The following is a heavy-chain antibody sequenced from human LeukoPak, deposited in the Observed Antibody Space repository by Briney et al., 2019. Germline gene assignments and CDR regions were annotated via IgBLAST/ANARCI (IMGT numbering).Heavy chain of an antibody. Sequence: ASVKVSCKASGYTFTSYGISWVRQAPGQGLEWMGWISAYNGNTNYAQKLQGRVTMTTDTSTSTAYMELRSLRSDDTAVYYCARVPSDYDSSGYYSYYGMDVWGQGTTVTVSS. J-gene: IGHJ6*02. CDR3: ARVPSDYDSSGYYSYYGMDV. CDR2: ISAYNGNT. D-gene: IGHD3-22*01. V-gene: IGHV1-18*01. CDR1: GYTFTSYG.